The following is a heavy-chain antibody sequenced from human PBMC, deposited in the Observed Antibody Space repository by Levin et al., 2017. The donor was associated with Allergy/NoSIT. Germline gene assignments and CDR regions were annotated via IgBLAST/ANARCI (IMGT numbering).Heavy chain of an antibody. J-gene: IGHJ5*02. D-gene: IGHD3-16*01. CDR3: PGIMGYWFDP. CDR1: GFIFRNYG. V-gene: IGHV3-33*01. Sequence: GGSLRLSCVASGFIFRNYGMHWVRQAPGKGLEWVAIIWYDGSNTYYADSVKGRFTISRDNSKNTLHLQLNNLRAEDTAVYFCPGIMGYWFDPWGQGTLVTVSS. CDR2: IWYDGSNT.